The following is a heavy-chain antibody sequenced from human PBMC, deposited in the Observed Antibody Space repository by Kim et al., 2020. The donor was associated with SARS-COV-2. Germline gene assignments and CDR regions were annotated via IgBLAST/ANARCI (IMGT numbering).Heavy chain of an antibody. Sequence: GGSLRLSCAASGFTFSSAWMSWVRQAPGKGLEWVGRIKSKTDGGTTDYAAPVKGRFTISRDDSKNTLYLQMNSLKSEDTAVYYCNTGYPDKSSIYFQHWGQGALVTVSS. CDR2: IKSKTDGGTT. V-gene: IGHV3-15*01. CDR3: NTGYPDKSSIYFQH. CDR1: GFTFSSAW. D-gene: IGHD6-6*01. J-gene: IGHJ1*01.